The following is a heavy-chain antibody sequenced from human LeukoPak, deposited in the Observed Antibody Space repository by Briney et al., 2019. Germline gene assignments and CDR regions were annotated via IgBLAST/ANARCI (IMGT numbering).Heavy chain of an antibody. CDR2: IYNSEST. Sequence: PSETLSLTCTVSGGSVSSYYWSWIRQPPGKGLEWIGYIYNSESTKYNSSLESRVTMSVDTSKNQLYLKLSSVTAADTAVYYCARFHSGPSGWYVLWYFGLWGRGTLVTVSS. J-gene: IGHJ2*01. D-gene: IGHD6-19*01. CDR1: GGSVSSYY. CDR3: ARFHSGPSGWYVLWYFGL. V-gene: IGHV4-4*09.